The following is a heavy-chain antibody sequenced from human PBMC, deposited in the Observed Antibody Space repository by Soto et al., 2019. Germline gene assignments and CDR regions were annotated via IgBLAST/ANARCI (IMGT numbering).Heavy chain of an antibody. CDR3: ARRTGTAPRFDY. Sequence: QVQLVESGGGVVQPGRSLRLSCSASGFTFSDFEMYWVRQAPGKGLDWVSFISYDGSNQYYAGSVKGRFTVSRDNSKNTLFLLMNSLRPEDTAVYFCARRTGTAPRFDYWGQGTLVNGSS. CDR1: GFTFSDFE. V-gene: IGHV3-30-3*01. D-gene: IGHD1-7*01. CDR2: ISYDGSNQ. J-gene: IGHJ4*02.